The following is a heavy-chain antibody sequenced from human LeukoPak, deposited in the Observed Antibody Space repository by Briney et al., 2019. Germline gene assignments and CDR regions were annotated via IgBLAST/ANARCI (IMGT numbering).Heavy chain of an antibody. Sequence: SETLSLTCTVSGGSISSYYWSWIRQPPGKGLEWIGYIYYSGSTNYNPSLKSRVTISVDTSKNQFSLKLSSVTAADTAVYYCARVNEGGSFSHYYYYMDVWGKGTTVTISS. CDR3: ARVNEGGSFSHYYYYMDV. D-gene: IGHD6-13*01. CDR1: GGSISSYY. J-gene: IGHJ6*03. V-gene: IGHV4-59*01. CDR2: IYYSGST.